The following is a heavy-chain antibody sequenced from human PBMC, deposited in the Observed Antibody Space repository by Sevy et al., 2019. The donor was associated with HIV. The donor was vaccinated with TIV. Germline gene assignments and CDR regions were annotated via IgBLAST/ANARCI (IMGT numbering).Heavy chain of an antibody. CDR2: VFPNSGGT. V-gene: IGHV1-2*06. Sequence: ASVKVSCKASGYTFTGDYLHWVRQAPGHGLEWMGRVFPNSGGTNYAQKFQGRVTMTRDTSISTAYMELSRLRSDVTAVYYCARDGGGGTTNSGMDVWGQGTTVTVSS. J-gene: IGHJ6*02. CDR1: GYTFTGDY. CDR3: ARDGGGGTTNSGMDV. D-gene: IGHD1-7*01.